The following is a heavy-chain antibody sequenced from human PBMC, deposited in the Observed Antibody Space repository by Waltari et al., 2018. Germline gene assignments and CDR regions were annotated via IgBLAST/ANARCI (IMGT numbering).Heavy chain of an antibody. D-gene: IGHD6-19*01. Sequence: QVQLVQSGAEVKKPGASVKVSCKASGYTFTGYYMHWVRQAPGQGLEWMGRINPNSGGTNYAQKFQGRGTMTRDTSISTAYMELSRLRSDDTAVYYCARERQWLEYYFDYWGQGTLVTVSS. CDR2: INPNSGGT. J-gene: IGHJ4*02. CDR1: GYTFTGYY. V-gene: IGHV1-2*06. CDR3: ARERQWLEYYFDY.